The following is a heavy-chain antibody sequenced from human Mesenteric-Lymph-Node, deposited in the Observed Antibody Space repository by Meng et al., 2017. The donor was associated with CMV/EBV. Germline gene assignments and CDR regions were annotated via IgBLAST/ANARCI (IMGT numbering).Heavy chain of an antibody. Sequence: YGDSLSGYYWSWVRQSPGKGREWIGEINHSGSTNSNPSLKSRVTMSVDTSKTHFSLKVTSVTAADTAVYYCARGRSTSWPGNWFDPWGQGSLVTVSS. CDR2: INHSGST. J-gene: IGHJ5*02. V-gene: IGHV4-34*01. D-gene: IGHD6-13*01. CDR1: GDSLSGYY. CDR3: ARGRSTSWPGNWFDP.